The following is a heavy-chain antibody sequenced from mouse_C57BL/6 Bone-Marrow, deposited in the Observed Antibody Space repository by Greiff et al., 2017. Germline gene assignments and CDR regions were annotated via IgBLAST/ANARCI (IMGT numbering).Heavy chain of an antibody. Sequence: VQLQQPGAELVRPGSSVKLSCKASGYTFTSYWMDWVKQRPGQGLEWIGNIYPSDSETHYNQKFKDKATLTIDKSSSTAYMQLSSLTSEDSAVYYCARSGDGHYYAMDYWGQGTSVTVSS. CDR3: ARSGDGHYYAMDY. CDR1: GYTFTSYW. V-gene: IGHV1-61*01. CDR2: IYPSDSET. D-gene: IGHD2-3*01. J-gene: IGHJ4*01.